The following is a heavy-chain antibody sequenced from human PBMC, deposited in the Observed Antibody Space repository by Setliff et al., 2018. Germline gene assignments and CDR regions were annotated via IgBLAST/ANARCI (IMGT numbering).Heavy chain of an antibody. V-gene: IGHV4-59*12. J-gene: IGHJ4*02. CDR2: IYNSGST. D-gene: IGHD1-1*01. CDR1: GGSISSYY. Sequence: PSETLSLTCTVSGGSISSYYWSWIRQPPGKGLEWIGYIYNSGSTNYNPSLKSRVTMSVDTSKRQFSLKLGSATAADTAVYYCARDMGQPYYFESWGLGTLVTVSS. CDR3: ARDMGQPYYFES.